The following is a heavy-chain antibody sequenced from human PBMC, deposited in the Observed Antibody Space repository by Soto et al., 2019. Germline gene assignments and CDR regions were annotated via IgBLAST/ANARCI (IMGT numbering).Heavy chain of an antibody. D-gene: IGHD6-13*01. V-gene: IGHV4-34*01. Sequence: ASETLSLTCAVYGGSFSGYYWTWIRQPPGEGLEWIGEINDSGGTDYNPSLKSRVTISLDTSKNQLSLKLSSVTAADTAVYYCARGRKGFSSSCYVDWGQGTLVTVSS. CDR2: INDSGGT. CDR1: GGSFSGYY. CDR3: ARGRKGFSSSCYVD. J-gene: IGHJ4*02.